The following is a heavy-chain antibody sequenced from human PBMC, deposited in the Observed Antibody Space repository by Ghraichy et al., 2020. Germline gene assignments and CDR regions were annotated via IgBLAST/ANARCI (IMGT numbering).Heavy chain of an antibody. CDR2: TYYRSKWYN. J-gene: IGHJ4*02. CDR3: TRGRDGYINY. V-gene: IGHV6-1*01. D-gene: IGHD5-24*01. Sequence: SQTLSLTCGISVDSVSSSSAAWSWIRQSPSRGLEWLGRTYYRSKWYNDYAVSVKSRITISPDTSKNQFSLQLNSVTPEDTAVYYCTRGRDGYINYWGQGTLVTVSS. CDR1: VDSVSSSSAA.